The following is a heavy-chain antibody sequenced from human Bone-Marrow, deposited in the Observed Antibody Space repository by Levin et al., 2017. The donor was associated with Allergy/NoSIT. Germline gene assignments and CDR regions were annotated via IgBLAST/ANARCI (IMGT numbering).Heavy chain of an antibody. V-gene: IGHV3-23*01. CDR2: ISASGNST. Sequence: GASVKVSCAASGFSFSNHAMSWVRQAPGKGLEWVSAISASGNSTYYADSVKGRFTISRDNSKSTLYLQMNSLRVEDTALYYCANQPWLRPDDYWGQGTQVTVSS. D-gene: IGHD5-12*01. CDR3: ANQPWLRPDDY. CDR1: GFSFSNHA. J-gene: IGHJ4*02.